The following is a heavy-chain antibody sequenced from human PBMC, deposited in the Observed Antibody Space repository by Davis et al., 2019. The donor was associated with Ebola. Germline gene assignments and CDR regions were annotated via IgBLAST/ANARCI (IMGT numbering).Heavy chain of an antibody. D-gene: IGHD3-22*01. J-gene: IGHJ4*02. CDR3: AKSTMIVGDWDFDY. CDR1: EFTVSSNY. CDR2: IYGGGNT. Sequence: GESLKISCAAFEFTVSSNYMSWVRQAPGKGLEWVSVIYGGGNTFYADSVKGRFTISRDNSKNTVYLQMNSLRAEDTAVYYCAKSTMIVGDWDFDYWGQGTLVTVSS. V-gene: IGHV3-53*01.